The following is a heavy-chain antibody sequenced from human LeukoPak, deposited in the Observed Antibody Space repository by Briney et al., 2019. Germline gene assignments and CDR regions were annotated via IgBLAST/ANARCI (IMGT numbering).Heavy chain of an antibody. J-gene: IGHJ5*02. CDR2: IYHSGST. V-gene: IGHV4-4*02. CDR1: GAPISSNNW. Sequence: SETLSLTCAVSGAPISSNNWWWSWVRQPPGKGLEWIGEIYHSGSTNYNPSLKSRVTISVDTSKNQFSLKLSSVTAADTAVYYCAREDCTNGVCFGPFDPWGQGTLVTVSS. CDR3: AREDCTNGVCFGPFDP. D-gene: IGHD2-8*01.